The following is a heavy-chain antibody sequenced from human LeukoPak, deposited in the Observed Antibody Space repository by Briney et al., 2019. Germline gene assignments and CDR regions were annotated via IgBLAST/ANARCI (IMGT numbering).Heavy chain of an antibody. CDR1: GGSISSSSYY. CDR3: ARALGDAHYYYYGMDV. D-gene: IGHD2-21*02. V-gene: IGHV4-39*07. CDR2: IYYSGST. Sequence: PSETLSLTCTVSGGSISSSSYYWGWIRQPPGKGLEWIGSIYYSGSTYYNPSLKSRVTISVDTSKNQFSLKLSSVTAADTAVYYCARALGDAHYYYYGMDVWGQGTTVTVSS. J-gene: IGHJ6*02.